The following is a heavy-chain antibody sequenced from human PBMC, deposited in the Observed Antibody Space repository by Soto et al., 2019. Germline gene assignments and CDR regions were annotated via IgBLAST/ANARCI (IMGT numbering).Heavy chain of an antibody. CDR3: ARGGAWRAFDI. CDR2: INHRGST. CDR1: GGSFSGYF. D-gene: IGHD5-12*01. Sequence: PSETLSLTCAVYGGSFSGYFWTWIRQFPGKGLEWIGEINHRGSTNYNPSLESRVTISIDTSKNQFSLKLSSVTAADTAVYYCARGGAWRAFDIWGHGAMVTVSS. J-gene: IGHJ3*02. V-gene: IGHV4-34*01.